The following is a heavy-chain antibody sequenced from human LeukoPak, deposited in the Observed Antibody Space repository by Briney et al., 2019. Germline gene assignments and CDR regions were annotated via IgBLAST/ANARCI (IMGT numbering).Heavy chain of an antibody. D-gene: IGHD3-22*01. CDR3: ARVFQDYDSSGYYYYYFDY. Sequence: SETLSLTCTVSGGSISSYYWSWIRQPPGKGLERIGYIYYSGSTNYNPSLKSRVTISVDTSKNQFSLKLSSVTAADTAVYYCARVFQDYDSSGYYYYYFDYWGQGTLVTVSS. CDR1: GGSISSYY. V-gene: IGHV4-59*01. CDR2: IYYSGST. J-gene: IGHJ4*02.